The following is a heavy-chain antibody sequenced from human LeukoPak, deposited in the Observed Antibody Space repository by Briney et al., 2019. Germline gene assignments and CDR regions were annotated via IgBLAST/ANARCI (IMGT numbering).Heavy chain of an antibody. Sequence: PSETLSLPCALYVESYIDYYWSWLRQPPGKGLEWSGEIDHSGSTTYNPSLKSRVTISVDTSKNQFSLKLNSVTAADTAVYYWARGFSHWGQGTLVTVSS. D-gene: IGHD3-3*01. V-gene: IGHV4-34*01. CDR3: ARGFSH. CDR2: IDHSGST. J-gene: IGHJ4*02. CDR1: VESYIDYY.